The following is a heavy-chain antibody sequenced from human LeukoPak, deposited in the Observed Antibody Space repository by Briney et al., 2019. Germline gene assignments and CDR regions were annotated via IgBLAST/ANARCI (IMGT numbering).Heavy chain of an antibody. Sequence: ASETLSLTCAVYGGSFSGYYWSWIRQPPGKGLEWIGEINHSGSTNYNPSLKSRVTISVDTSKNQFSLTLTSVTAADTAVYYCARATAFFDIWGQGTMVTVSS. CDR2: INHSGST. V-gene: IGHV4-34*01. CDR3: ARATAFFDI. J-gene: IGHJ3*02. CDR1: GGSFSGYY.